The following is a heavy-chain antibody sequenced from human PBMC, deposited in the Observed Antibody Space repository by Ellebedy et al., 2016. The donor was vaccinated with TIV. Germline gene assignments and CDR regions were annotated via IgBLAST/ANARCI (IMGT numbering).Heavy chain of an antibody. D-gene: IGHD6-19*01. Sequence: MPGGSLRLSCTVSRGSNRSCSFHWGPFRQRPGRGLAWIGCIQYSVSSYYNQSLKSRVTISVDTSKNQFSLQLSSVTAADTAVYYCARHGHSSGWNWGEDYLDYWGQGTLVTVSS. CDR3: ARHGHSSGWNWGEDYLDY. CDR2: IQYSVSS. CDR1: RGSNRSCSFH. J-gene: IGHJ4*02. V-gene: IGHV4-39*01.